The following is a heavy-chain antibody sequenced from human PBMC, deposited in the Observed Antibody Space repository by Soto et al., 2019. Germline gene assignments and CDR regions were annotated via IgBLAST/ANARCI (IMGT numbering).Heavy chain of an antibody. Sequence: LRLSCAASGFAFSGFEMNWVRQAPGKGLEWVSYISRGASNMYYADSVKGRFTISRDNAQSSLYLQMNSLRVEDTAVYYCARDPNYDFWSGYRNKEGTYGMDVWGQGTTVTVSS. J-gene: IGHJ6*02. CDR2: ISRGASNM. V-gene: IGHV3-48*03. D-gene: IGHD3-3*01. CDR1: GFAFSGFE. CDR3: ARDPNYDFWSGYRNKEGTYGMDV.